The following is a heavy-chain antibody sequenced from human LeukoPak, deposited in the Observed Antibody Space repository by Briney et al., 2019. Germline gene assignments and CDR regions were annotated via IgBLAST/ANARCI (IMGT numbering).Heavy chain of an antibody. CDR2: ISYDGSNK. J-gene: IGHJ5*02. Sequence: GGFLRLSCAASGFTFSSYGMHWVRQAPGKGLEWVAVISYDGSNKYYADSVKGRFTISRDNSKNTLYLQMNSLRAEDTAVYYCAKGYGGNSGLFDPWGQGTLVTVSS. CDR3: AKGYGGNSGLFDP. CDR1: GFTFSSYG. D-gene: IGHD4-23*01. V-gene: IGHV3-30*18.